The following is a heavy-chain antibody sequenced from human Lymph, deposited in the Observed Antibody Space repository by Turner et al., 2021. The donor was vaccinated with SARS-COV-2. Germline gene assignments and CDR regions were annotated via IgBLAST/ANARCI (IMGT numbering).Heavy chain of an antibody. V-gene: IGHV3-21*01. J-gene: IGHJ4*02. Sequence: EVQLVESGRGLVKPGGSLRLSCAASGFTFSSYTMNWVRQAPGKGLEWFSSISSSSSYIYYADSVKGRFTISRDNAKNSLYLQMNSLRAEDTAVYYCARERYDSSGSESYYFDYWGQGTLVTVSS. CDR3: ARERYDSSGSESYYFDY. CDR2: ISSSSSYI. CDR1: GFTFSSYT. D-gene: IGHD3-22*01.